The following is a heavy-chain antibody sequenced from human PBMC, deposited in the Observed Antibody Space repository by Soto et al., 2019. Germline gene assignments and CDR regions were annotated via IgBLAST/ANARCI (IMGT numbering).Heavy chain of an antibody. V-gene: IGHV3-11*06. J-gene: IGHJ6*02. D-gene: IGHD3-10*01. CDR3: ARDLSFGYYGMDV. CDR2: ITSVGGYT. CDR1: GFTFSDYY. Sequence: GGSLRLSCAASGFTFSDYYMSWVRQAPGKGLEWVSYITSVGGYTSYADSVKGRFTISRDNAKNSLYLQMNSLRAEDTAVYYCARDLSFGYYGMDVWGQGTTVTVSS.